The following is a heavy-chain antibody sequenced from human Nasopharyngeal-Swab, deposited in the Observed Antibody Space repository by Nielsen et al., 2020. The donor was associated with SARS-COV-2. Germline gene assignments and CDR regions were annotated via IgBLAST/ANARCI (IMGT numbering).Heavy chain of an antibody. J-gene: IGHJ2*01. CDR2: INSDGSST. CDR3: ARGWNYYDSSGYYRGYFDL. Sequence: AGQCVEWLTRINSDGSSTSYADSVKGRFTISRDNAKNTLYLQMNSLRAEDTAVYYCARGWNYYDSSGYYRGYFDLWGRGTLVTVSS. V-gene: IGHV3-74*01. D-gene: IGHD3-22*01.